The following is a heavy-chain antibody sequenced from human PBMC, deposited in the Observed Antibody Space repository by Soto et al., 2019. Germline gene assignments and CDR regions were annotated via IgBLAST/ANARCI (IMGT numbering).Heavy chain of an antibody. CDR3: AREKGIYGRNV. Sequence: GRSLRRSGSASRFSLRGYWRHWVRQAPGQGLVWVSRINSDGSSTSNADSVKGRFTICRDNDKNTLYLQMNSLRAEDTAVYYCAREKGIYGRNVWDKGNTVTASS. V-gene: IGHV3-74*01. D-gene: IGHD1-20*01. J-gene: IGHJ6*04. CDR2: INSDGSST. CDR1: RFSLRGYW.